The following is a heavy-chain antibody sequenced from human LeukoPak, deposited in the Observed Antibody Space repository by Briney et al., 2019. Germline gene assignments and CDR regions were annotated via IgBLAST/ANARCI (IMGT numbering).Heavy chain of an antibody. D-gene: IGHD2-21*02. V-gene: IGHV3-15*01. CDR1: GFTFSNAW. CDR2: IKSKTDGGTT. J-gene: IGHJ3*02. Sequence: GGSLRLSCVASGFTFSNAWMSWVRQAPGKGLEWVGRIKSKTDGGTTDYAAPVKGRFTISRDDSKNTLYLQMNSLKTGDTAVYYCTTVWNCGGDCSDAFDIWGQGTMVTVSS. CDR3: TTVWNCGGDCSDAFDI.